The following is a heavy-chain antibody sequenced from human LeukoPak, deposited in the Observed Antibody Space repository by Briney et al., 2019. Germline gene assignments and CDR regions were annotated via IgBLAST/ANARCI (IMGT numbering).Heavy chain of an antibody. Sequence: GGSLTLSCAASGFTFSDYSMNWVSQAPGKGLEWVSYISSSSSTVYYADSVKGRFTISRDNAKNSLYLQMNSLRAEDTAVYYCARDRVYCGSTSCNAYYFDYWGQGTLVTVSS. J-gene: IGHJ4*02. CDR3: ARDRVYCGSTSCNAYYFDY. V-gene: IGHV3-48*01. D-gene: IGHD2-2*01. CDR1: GFTFSDYS. CDR2: ISSSSSTV.